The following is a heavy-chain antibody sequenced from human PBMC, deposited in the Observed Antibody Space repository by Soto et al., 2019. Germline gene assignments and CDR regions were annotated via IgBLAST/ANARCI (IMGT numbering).Heavy chain of an antibody. CDR3: AKDDTAMVTGY. D-gene: IGHD5-18*01. Sequence: QVQLVESGGGLVKPGGSLRLSCAASGFTFSDYYMSWIRQAPGKGLEWVSYISSSSSYTNYADSVKGRFTISRDNAKNSLYLQMNSLRAEDTAVYYCAKDDTAMVTGYWGQGTLVTVSS. V-gene: IGHV3-11*06. J-gene: IGHJ4*02. CDR2: ISSSSSYT. CDR1: GFTFSDYY.